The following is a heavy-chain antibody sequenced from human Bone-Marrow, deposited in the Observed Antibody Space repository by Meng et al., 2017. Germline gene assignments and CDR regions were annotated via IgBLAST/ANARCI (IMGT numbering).Heavy chain of an antibody. CDR3: AKSYNTFPWRGFFDD. D-gene: IGHD1-14*01. CDR2: ISDTAAEK. V-gene: IGHV3-23*01. J-gene: IGHJ4*02. Sequence: GGSLRLSCAASGFTFNSYGMSWVRQSPGKGLEWVSFISDTAAEKYYADSVKGRFTISRDNSKNTVYLQISSLRVEDKALYYCAKSYNTFPWRGFFDDWGQGSLVTVSS. CDR1: GFTFNSYG.